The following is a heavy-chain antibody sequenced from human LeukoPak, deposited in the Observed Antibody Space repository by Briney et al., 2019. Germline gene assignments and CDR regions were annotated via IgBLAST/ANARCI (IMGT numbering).Heavy chain of an antibody. D-gene: IGHD2-2*01. CDR2: IYYSGTTNYNPSLT. CDR3: ARAIRQTSTFDY. Sequence: PSETLSLTCTVSGGSISSYYWSWIRQPPGKGLEWIGYIYYSGTTNYNPSLTNYNPSLKSRVTISVDTSKNQFSLKLSSVTAADTAVYYCARAIRQTSTFDYWGQGTLVTVSS. V-gene: IGHV4-59*01. CDR1: GGSISSYY. J-gene: IGHJ4*02.